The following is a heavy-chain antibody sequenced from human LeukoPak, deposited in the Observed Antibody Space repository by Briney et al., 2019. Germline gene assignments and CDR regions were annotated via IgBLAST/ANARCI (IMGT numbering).Heavy chain of an antibody. J-gene: IGHJ4*02. CDR2: INSDGRNI. CDR1: GFTFSDYW. D-gene: IGHD2-2*01. CDR3: AKGRYQYYFDY. Sequence: GGSLRLSCAASGFTFSDYWMHWVRQAPGKGLVWVSRINSDGRNIRYADSVKGRFTISRDNAKNSLYLQMNSLRAEDTALYYCAKGRYQYYFDYWGQGTLVTVSS. V-gene: IGHV3-74*01.